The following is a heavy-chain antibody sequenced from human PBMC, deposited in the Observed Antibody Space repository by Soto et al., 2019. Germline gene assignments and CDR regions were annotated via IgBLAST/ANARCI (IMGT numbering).Heavy chain of an antibody. Sequence: ASVKVSCKASGGTFSSYTISWVRQAPGQGLEWMGGIIPIFGTANYAQKFQGRVTITADESTSTAYMELSSLRSEDTAVYYCARDKLVHGSSYDYWGQGTLVNVSS. D-gene: IGHD1-26*01. V-gene: IGHV1-69*13. CDR2: IIPIFGTA. CDR3: ARDKLVHGSSYDY. J-gene: IGHJ4*02. CDR1: GGTFSSYT.